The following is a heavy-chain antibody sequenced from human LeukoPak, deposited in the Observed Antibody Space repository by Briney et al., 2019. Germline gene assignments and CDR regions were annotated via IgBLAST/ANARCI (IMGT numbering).Heavy chain of an antibody. CDR1: GFSLSTSGMC. CDR2: IDWDDDK. CDR3: ARTSGYSSSWYGFWFDP. Sequence: SGPTLVNPTQTLTLTCTFSGFSLSTSGMCVSWIRQPPGKALEWLARIDWDDDKYYSTSLKTRLTISKDTSKNQVVLTMTNMDPVDTAMYYCARTSGYSSSWYGFWFDPWGQGTLVTVSS. J-gene: IGHJ5*02. D-gene: IGHD6-13*01. V-gene: IGHV2-70*11.